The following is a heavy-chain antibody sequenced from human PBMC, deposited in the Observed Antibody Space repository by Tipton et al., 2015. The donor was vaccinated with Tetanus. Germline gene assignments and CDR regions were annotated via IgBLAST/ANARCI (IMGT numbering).Heavy chain of an antibody. J-gene: IGHJ4*02. V-gene: IGHV3-33*01. CDR1: GFIFSSYG. D-gene: IGHD2-15*01. CDR3: AREADCSGGSCFSGDFDT. CDR2: SWYDGTDK. Sequence: SLRLSCAASGFIFSSYGIHWVRQAPGKVLEWLAVSWYDGTDKYYADSVKGRFTISRDNSKNTLYLQMNSLRAEDTALYYCAREADCSGGSCFSGDFDTWGQGTQVTVSS.